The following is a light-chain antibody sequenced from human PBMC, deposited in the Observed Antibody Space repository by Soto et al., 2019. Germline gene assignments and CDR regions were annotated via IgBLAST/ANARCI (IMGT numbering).Light chain of an antibody. CDR2: GAS. Sequence: EIVLTQSPGTLSLSPGERATLSCRASQSVSSSYLAWYQQKPGQAPRLLIYGASSRATGIPDRFSGSGSGTDFTLTISRLEPEDFAVYYCQQYGSSQGYTFGQGTKLXIK. CDR3: QQYGSSQGYT. J-gene: IGKJ2*01. CDR1: QSVSSSY. V-gene: IGKV3-20*01.